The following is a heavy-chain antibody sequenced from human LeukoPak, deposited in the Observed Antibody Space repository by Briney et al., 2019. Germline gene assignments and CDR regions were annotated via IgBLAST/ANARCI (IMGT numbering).Heavy chain of an antibody. CDR2: ISYDGRNK. D-gene: IGHD1-26*01. V-gene: IGHV3-33*01. CDR3: ARELIVGGNSWGAFDI. J-gene: IGHJ3*02. CDR1: AFIFSNYA. Sequence: GGSLRLSCAASAFIFSNYAMHWVRQAPGKGLERVAVISYDGRNKYYADSVKGRFTISRDNSKNTLYVQMNSLRSEDTAMYYCARELIVGGNSWGAFDIWGQGTMVTVSS.